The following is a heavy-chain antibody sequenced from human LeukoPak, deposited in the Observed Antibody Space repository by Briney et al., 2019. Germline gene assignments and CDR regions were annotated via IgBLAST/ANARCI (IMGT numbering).Heavy chain of an antibody. CDR3: ARGEKQLVSYFDY. D-gene: IGHD6-6*01. CDR1: GGSISSGGYY. J-gene: IGHJ4*02. Sequence: SETLSLTCTVSGGSISSGGYYWSWIRQHPGKGLEWIGYIYYSGSTYYNPSLKSRVTISVDTSKNQFSLKLSSVTAADTAVYYCARGEKQLVSYFDYWGQGTLVTVSS. CDR2: IYYSGST. V-gene: IGHV4-31*03.